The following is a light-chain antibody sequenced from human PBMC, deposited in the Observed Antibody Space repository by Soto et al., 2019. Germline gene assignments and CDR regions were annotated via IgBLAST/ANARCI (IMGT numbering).Light chain of an antibody. Sequence: EIVLTQSPGTLSLSPGERATLSCRASQSVRSNYLAWYQQKPGQAPRLLIYGASSRATGIPDRFSGTGSGIDFTLTISRLEPEDFAVYYCQQYGGSPYTFGQGTKLEIK. J-gene: IGKJ2*01. CDR3: QQYGGSPYT. CDR1: QSVRSNY. CDR2: GAS. V-gene: IGKV3-20*01.